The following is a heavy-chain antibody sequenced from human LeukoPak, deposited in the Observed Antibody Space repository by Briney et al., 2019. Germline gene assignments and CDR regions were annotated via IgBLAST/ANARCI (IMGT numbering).Heavy chain of an antibody. J-gene: IGHJ6*03. V-gene: IGHV4-59*01. CDR2: IYYRGST. CDR3: ARGAYSNYGGDYYYYYMDV. CDR1: GGSISSYY. D-gene: IGHD4-11*01. Sequence: PSETLSLTCTVSGGSISSYYWSWIRQPPGKGLVWIGYIYYRGSTNYNPSLKSRVTISVDTSKNQFALKLSSVTAADTAVYYCARGAYSNYGGDYYYYYMDVWGKGTTVTVSS.